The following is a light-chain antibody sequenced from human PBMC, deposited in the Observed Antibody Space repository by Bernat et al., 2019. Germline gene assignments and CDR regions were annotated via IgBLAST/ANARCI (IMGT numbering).Light chain of an antibody. CDR2: EVS. J-gene: IGLJ1*01. CDR1: SFDVGGYNY. V-gene: IGLV2-8*01. Sequence: QSALTQPPSASGSPGQSVTISCTGTSFDVGGYNYVSWYQQHPDKAPKLIISEVSKRPSGVPDRFSGSKSGNPASLTVSGLQAEDEADYYCSSYAGSNNYVFGTGTKVTVL. CDR3: SSYAGSNNYV.